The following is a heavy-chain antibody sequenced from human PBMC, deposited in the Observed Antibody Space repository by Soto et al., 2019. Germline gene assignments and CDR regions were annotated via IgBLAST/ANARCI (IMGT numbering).Heavy chain of an antibody. CDR3: AKDLYYYYTMDV. Sequence: GGSLRLSCAASGFTFSTNAMSWVRQAPGKGLEWVSGISNSGDSTYYADSVRGRFTISRDISKNTLYLQMNSLRAEDTAVYYCAKDLYYYYTMDVWGQGTTVTVSS. CDR2: ISNSGDST. CDR1: GFTFSTNA. J-gene: IGHJ6*02. V-gene: IGHV3-23*01.